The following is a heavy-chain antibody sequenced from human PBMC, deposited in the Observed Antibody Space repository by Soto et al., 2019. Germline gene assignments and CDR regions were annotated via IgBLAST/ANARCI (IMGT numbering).Heavy chain of an antibody. J-gene: IGHJ4*02. CDR2: IIPIFGTA. CDR3: ARGRSICGGDCYDFDY. CDR1: GGTFSSYA. V-gene: IGHV1-69*01. Sequence: QVQLVQSGAEVKKPGSSVKVSCKASGGTFSSYAISWVRQAPGQGLEWMGGIIPIFGTANYAQKFQGRVTITADESTSTAYMELSSLRSEDTAVYYWARGRSICGGDCYDFDYWGQGTLVTVSS. D-gene: IGHD2-21*02.